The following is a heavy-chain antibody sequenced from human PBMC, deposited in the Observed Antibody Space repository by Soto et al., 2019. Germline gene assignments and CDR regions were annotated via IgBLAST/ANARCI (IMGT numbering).Heavy chain of an antibody. CDR3: AITNVADASFDY. V-gene: IGHV3-30*03. CDR1: GFMFSNYG. J-gene: IGHJ4*02. D-gene: IGHD2-8*01. CDR2: ISYDGGET. Sequence: QVQLVESGGGVVHPGRSLSLSCAGSGFMFSNYGMHWVRRAPGKGLEWVAFISYDGGETFYADSVKGRFTISRDNSERTLFLHMRSLKKEDKAVYYCAITNVADASFDYWGQGTLVTVSS.